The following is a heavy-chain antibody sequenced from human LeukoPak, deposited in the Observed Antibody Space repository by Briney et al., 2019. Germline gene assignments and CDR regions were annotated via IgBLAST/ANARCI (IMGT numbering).Heavy chain of an antibody. V-gene: IGHV4-39*01. Sequence: SETLSLTCTVSGASISSDTYYWGWIRQPPGKGLEWIGNIYYSGSTYYNPSLKSRVTISVATSKIQFSLKLSSVTAADTAVYYCARLPTTQRYTNGVCYPNYYFYYMDVWGKGTTVTVSS. CDR2: IYYSGST. D-gene: IGHD2-8*01. CDR3: ARLPTTQRYTNGVCYPNYYFYYMDV. J-gene: IGHJ6*03. CDR1: GASISSDTYY.